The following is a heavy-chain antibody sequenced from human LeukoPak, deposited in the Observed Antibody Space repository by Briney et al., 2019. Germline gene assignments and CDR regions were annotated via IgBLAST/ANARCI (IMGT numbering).Heavy chain of an antibody. J-gene: IGHJ4*02. Sequence: GGSLRLSCAASGFTFSSYGMHWVRQAPGKGLEWVAVIWYDGSNKYYADSVKGRFTISRDNSKNTLYLQMNSLRAEDTAVYYCARGIYGDTRPSDYWGQGTLVTVSS. CDR2: IWYDGSNK. D-gene: IGHD4-17*01. CDR3: ARGIYGDTRPSDY. V-gene: IGHV3-33*01. CDR1: GFTFSSYG.